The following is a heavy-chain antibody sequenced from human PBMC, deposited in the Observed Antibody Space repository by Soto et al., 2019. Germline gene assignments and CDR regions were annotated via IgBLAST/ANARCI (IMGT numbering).Heavy chain of an antibody. D-gene: IGHD3-22*01. Sequence: PGGSLRLSCAASGFTFSSYGMHWVRQAPGKGLEWVAVIWYDGSNKYYADSVKGRFTISRDNSKNTLYLQMNSLRAEDTAVYYCASSPGGGAYYYDSSGYYPPMFYWGQGTLVTVSS. CDR1: GFTFSSYG. CDR3: ASSPGGGAYYYDSSGYYPPMFY. V-gene: IGHV3-33*01. J-gene: IGHJ4*02. CDR2: IWYDGSNK.